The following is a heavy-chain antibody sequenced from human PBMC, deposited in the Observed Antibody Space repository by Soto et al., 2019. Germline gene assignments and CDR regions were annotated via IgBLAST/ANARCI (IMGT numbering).Heavy chain of an antibody. J-gene: IGHJ3*02. V-gene: IGHV4-4*07. CDR3: ARVGIAAAGDAFDI. D-gene: IGHD6-13*01. CDR2: IYTSGST. CDR1: GGSISRYY. Sequence: PSETLSLTCNVSGGSISRYYWSWIRQPAGKGLEWIGRIYTSGSTNYNPSLKSRVNMSVDTSKNQFSLKLSPVTAADTAVYYCARVGIAAAGDAFDIWVQGTMVTVS.